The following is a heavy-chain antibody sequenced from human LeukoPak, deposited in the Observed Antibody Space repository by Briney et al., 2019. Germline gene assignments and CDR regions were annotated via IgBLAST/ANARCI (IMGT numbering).Heavy chain of an antibody. CDR2: INPNSGGT. J-gene: IGHJ6*02. D-gene: IGHD5-24*01. CDR3: AKEMATNLGYYYYGMDV. V-gene: IGHV1-2*04. CDR1: GYTFTGYY. Sequence: ASVTVSCKASGYTFTGYYMHWVRQAPGQGLEWMGWINPNSGGTNYAQKFQGWVTMTRDTSISTAYMELSRLRSDDTAVYYCAKEMATNLGYYYYGMDVWGQGTTVTVSS.